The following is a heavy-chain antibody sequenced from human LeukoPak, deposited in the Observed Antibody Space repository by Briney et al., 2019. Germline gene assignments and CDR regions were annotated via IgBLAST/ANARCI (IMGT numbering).Heavy chain of an antibody. V-gene: IGHV4-59*01. CDR3: ARTGNSGTVDY. D-gene: IGHD4-23*01. CDR2: IYYSGST. CDR1: GVTISSYY. J-gene: IGHJ4*02. Sequence: SETLSLTCTVSGVTISSYYWSWIRQPPGKGLEWIGYIYYSGSTNYNPSLKSRVTISVDTSKNQFSLKLSSVTAADTAVYYCARTGNSGTVDYWGQGTLVTVSS.